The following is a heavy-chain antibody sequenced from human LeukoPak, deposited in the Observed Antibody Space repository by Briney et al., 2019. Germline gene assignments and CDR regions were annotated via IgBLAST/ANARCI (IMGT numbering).Heavy chain of an antibody. Sequence: GGSLRLSCAASGLTFSNAWMSWVRQAPGKGLEWVGRIKSKTDGGTTDYAAPVKGRFTISGDDSKNTLYLQMNSLKTEDTAVYYCTSFYYYGSGSYNGMDVWGQGTTVTVSS. CDR1: GLTFSNAW. D-gene: IGHD3-10*01. J-gene: IGHJ6*02. CDR3: TSFYYYGSGSYNGMDV. CDR2: IKSKTDGGTT. V-gene: IGHV3-15*01.